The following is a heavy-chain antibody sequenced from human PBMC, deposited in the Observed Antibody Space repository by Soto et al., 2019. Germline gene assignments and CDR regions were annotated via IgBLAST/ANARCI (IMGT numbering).Heavy chain of an antibody. CDR1: GYTFTSYY. Sequence: AASVKVSCKASGYTFTSYYMHWVRQAPGQGLEWMGIINPSGGSTSYAQKFQGRVTMTRDTSTSTVYMELSSLRSEDTAVYYCARDGPSYYYDSSGCLEVWGQGTPVTVSS. CDR2: INPSGGST. V-gene: IGHV1-46*01. CDR3: ARDGPSYYYDSSGCLEV. J-gene: IGHJ4*02. D-gene: IGHD3-22*01.